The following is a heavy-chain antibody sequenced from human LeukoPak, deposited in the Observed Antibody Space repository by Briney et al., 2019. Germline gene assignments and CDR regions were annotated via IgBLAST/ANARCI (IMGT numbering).Heavy chain of an antibody. J-gene: IGHJ1*01. CDR1: GFTLSTYW. Sequence: PGGSPRLSCAASGFTLSTYWMHWVRQAPGKGLVWVSRIKSDGSTNYADSVKGRFTISRDNAKNTLSLQMNSLRSEDTGVYYCARAPSEIGGYYPEYFRHWGQGTLVTVSS. D-gene: IGHD3-22*01. CDR3: ARAPSEIGGYYPEYFRH. CDR2: IKSDGST. V-gene: IGHV3-74*01.